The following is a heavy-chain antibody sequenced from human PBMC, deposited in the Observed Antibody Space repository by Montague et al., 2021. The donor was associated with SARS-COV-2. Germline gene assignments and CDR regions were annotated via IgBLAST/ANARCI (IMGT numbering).Heavy chain of an antibody. CDR2: VDPEDGKT. J-gene: IGHJ4*02. Sequence: SVKVSCKVSGYSFTELPMHWVRQAPGKGLEWMGGVDPEDGKTIYAQNFQGRLTIAEDTSADTAYMELSSLRSDDTAVYYCATSADWGSTGRFDFWGQGTLVTVSS. V-gene: IGHV1-24*01. CDR3: ATSADWGSTGRFDF. CDR1: GYSFTELP. D-gene: IGHD7-27*01.